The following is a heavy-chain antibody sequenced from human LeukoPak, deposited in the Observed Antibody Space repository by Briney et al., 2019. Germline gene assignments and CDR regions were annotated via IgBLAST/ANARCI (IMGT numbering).Heavy chain of an antibody. Sequence: GGSLRLSCVASGFTFSSYNMHWVRQAPGKGLEWVAVISYDGSNKYYADSVKGRSTISRDNSKNTLYLQVNSLRADDTAVYYCAKQMSTVTFTPFDYWGQGTLVTVSS. V-gene: IGHV3-30-3*01. CDR2: ISYDGSNK. CDR3: AKQMSTVTFTPFDY. D-gene: IGHD4-17*01. J-gene: IGHJ4*02. CDR1: GFTFSSYN.